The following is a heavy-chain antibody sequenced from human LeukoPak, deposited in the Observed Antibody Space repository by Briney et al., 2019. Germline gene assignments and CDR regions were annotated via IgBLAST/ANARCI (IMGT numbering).Heavy chain of an antibody. CDR2: ISYDGSNK. V-gene: IGHV3-30*04. J-gene: IGHJ6*03. CDR3: ARDSKDFWSGYYGHYYYYMDV. CDR1: GFTFSSYA. Sequence: GGSLRLSCAASGFTFSSYAMHWVRQAPGKGLEWVAVISYDGSNKYYADSVKGRFTISRDNSKNTLYLQMNSLRAEDTAVYYCARDSKDFWSGYYGHYYYYMDVWGKGTTVTVSS. D-gene: IGHD3-3*01.